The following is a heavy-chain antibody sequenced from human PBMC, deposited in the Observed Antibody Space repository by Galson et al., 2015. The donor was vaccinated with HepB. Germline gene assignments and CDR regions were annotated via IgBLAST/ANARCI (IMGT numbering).Heavy chain of an antibody. J-gene: IGHJ4*02. CDR3: ARVGYGYYSSDY. V-gene: IGHV3-48*04. D-gene: IGHD3-10*01. CDR1: GFTFSTYS. CDR2: ITGSSTTI. Sequence: LRLSCAASGFTFSTYSINWVRQAPGKGLEWVSYITGSSTTIHYADSVKGRFTISRDNAKNSVYLQMNSLRAEDTAVYYCARVGYGYYSSDYWGQGTLDTVSS.